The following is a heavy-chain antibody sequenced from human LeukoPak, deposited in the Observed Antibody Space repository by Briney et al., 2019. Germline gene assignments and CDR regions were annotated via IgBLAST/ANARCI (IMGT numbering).Heavy chain of an antibody. J-gene: IGHJ4*02. CDR2: IRKKANSYTT. CDR1: GFTFSDYY. D-gene: IGHD7-27*01. Sequence: GGSLRLSCAASGFTFSDYYMDCVRQAPGKGLEWVGRIRKKANSYTTEYAASVKGRFTILRDDSKNSLYLQMNGLKTEDTAVYYCARGNRGFDYWGQGTLVTVSS. V-gene: IGHV3-72*01. CDR3: ARGNRGFDY.